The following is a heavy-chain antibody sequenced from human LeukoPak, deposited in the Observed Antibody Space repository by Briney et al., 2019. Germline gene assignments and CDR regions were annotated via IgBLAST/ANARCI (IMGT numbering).Heavy chain of an antibody. V-gene: IGHV1-69*06. Sequence: ASVKVSCKASGGTFSSYAISWVRQAPGQGLEWMGGIIHIFGTANYAQKFQGRVTITADKSTSTAYMELSSLRSEDTAVYYCAILPATNQYPFDYWGQGTLVTVSS. CDR2: IIHIFGTA. CDR3: AILPATNQYPFDY. CDR1: GGTFSSYA. J-gene: IGHJ4*02. D-gene: IGHD2-15*01.